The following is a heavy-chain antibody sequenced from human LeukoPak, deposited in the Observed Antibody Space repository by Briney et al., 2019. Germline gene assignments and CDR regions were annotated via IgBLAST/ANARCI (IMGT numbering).Heavy chain of an antibody. CDR1: GYSFTSYW. CDR3: AKHIPAYSSGWYYFDY. V-gene: IGHV5-51*01. J-gene: IGHJ4*02. CDR2: IFPADSDT. Sequence: GESLKISCKGSGYSFTSYWIGWVRQLPGKGLVWMGIIFPADSDTKYNPSFQGQVTISADKSISTAYLQWSSLKASDTAMYYCAKHIPAYSSGWYYFDYWGQGTLVTVSS. D-gene: IGHD6-19*01.